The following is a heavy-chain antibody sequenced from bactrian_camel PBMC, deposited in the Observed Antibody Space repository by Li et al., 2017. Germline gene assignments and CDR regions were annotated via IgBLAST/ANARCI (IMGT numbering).Heavy chain of an antibody. D-gene: IGHD3*01. CDR2: IASDGTTI. CDR1: GLTVSSYC. Sequence: QLVESGGGSVQAGGSLILSCAVSGLTVSSYCMGWFGQAPGKEREGVASIASDGTTIRYVDSVKGRFTISQDNAKNTVYLQMTDLKVEDTAVYYCAADGWVERDGRCDSLSQGTQVTVS. V-gene: IGHV3S26*01. CDR3: AADGWVERDGRCDS. J-gene: IGHJ4*01.